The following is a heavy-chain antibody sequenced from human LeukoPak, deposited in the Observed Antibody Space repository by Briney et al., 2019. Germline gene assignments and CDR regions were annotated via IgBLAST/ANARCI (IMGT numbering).Heavy chain of an antibody. Sequence: GESLKISCKGSGFSFTNNWIGWVRQMPGKGLEWMGIIYPADSDTRYSPSFQGQVTISADTSINTAYLQWTSLKASDTAMYYYARDLDSRFDSWGRGTLVTVSS. CDR2: IYPADSDT. CDR3: ARDLDSRFDS. J-gene: IGHJ4*02. D-gene: IGHD3-22*01. V-gene: IGHV5-51*01. CDR1: GFSFTNNW.